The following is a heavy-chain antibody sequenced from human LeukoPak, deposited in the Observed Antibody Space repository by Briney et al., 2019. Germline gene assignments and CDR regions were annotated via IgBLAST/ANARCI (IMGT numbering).Heavy chain of an antibody. V-gene: IGHV4-59*08. Sequence: SETLSLTCTVSGGSISSYYWSWIRQPPGKGLEWIGYIYYSGSTNYNPSLKSRVTISVDTSKNQFSLKLSSVTAADTAVYYCARRGSGSYYGWEYYFDYWGQGTLVTVSS. D-gene: IGHD1-26*01. CDR2: IYYSGST. CDR3: ARRGSGSYYGWEYYFDY. J-gene: IGHJ4*02. CDR1: GGSISSYY.